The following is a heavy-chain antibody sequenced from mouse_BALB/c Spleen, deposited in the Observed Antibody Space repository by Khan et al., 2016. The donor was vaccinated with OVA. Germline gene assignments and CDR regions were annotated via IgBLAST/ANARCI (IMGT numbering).Heavy chain of an antibody. CDR1: GYTFTSYV. CDR3: SPDGTYDGAFAY. J-gene: IGHJ3*01. CDR2: IYPFNDDT. Sequence: VQLQQSGPELVKPGASVKMSCKASGYTFTSYVMHWVKQKPGLGLEWIGYIYPFNDDTKYNEKFKGKATLTSDRSSSTAYMELSSLTSEDAAVYYCSPDGTYDGAFAYWGQGTLVTVSA. V-gene: IGHV1S136*01. D-gene: IGHD2-12*01.